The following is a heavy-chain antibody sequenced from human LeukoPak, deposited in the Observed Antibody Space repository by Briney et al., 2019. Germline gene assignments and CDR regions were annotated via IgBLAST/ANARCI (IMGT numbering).Heavy chain of an antibody. V-gene: IGHV3-7*01. Sequence: GGSLRPSCAASGFIFSSYWMSWVRQAPGKGLEWVANIKEDGSEKYYVDSVKGRFTISRDNAKNSLYLQMDSLRAEDTALYYCARDYSKYTNRDYWGQGTLVTVSS. J-gene: IGHJ4*02. D-gene: IGHD4-11*01. CDR1: GFIFSSYW. CDR2: IKEDGSEK. CDR3: ARDYSKYTNRDY.